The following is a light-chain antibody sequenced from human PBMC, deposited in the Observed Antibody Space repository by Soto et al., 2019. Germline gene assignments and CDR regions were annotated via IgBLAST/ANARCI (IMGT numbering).Light chain of an antibody. CDR1: QSIRTN. CDR2: GAS. J-gene: IGKJ5*01. Sequence: EILFTQSPTTLSVSAGGTVTLSCRASQSIRTNVAWYQQIPGQAPRLLVYGASTRATGIPARFSGSGSGTDFTLTISSLEPEDFAVYYCQQYNNPSTFGQGTRLEIK. V-gene: IGKV3D-15*01. CDR3: QQYNNPST.